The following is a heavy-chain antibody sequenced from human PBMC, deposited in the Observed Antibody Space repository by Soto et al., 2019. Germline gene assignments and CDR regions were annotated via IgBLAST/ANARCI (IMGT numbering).Heavy chain of an antibody. Sequence: ASVKVSCKASGYTFTGYYMHWVRQAPGQGLEWMGWINPNSGGTNYAQKFQGWVTMTRDTSISTAYMELSRLRSDDTAVYYCARDRDSYYYGSGSYYSGGMDVWGQGTTVTVSS. CDR2: INPNSGGT. D-gene: IGHD3-10*01. CDR1: GYTFTGYY. CDR3: ARDRDSYYYGSGSYYSGGMDV. V-gene: IGHV1-2*04. J-gene: IGHJ6*02.